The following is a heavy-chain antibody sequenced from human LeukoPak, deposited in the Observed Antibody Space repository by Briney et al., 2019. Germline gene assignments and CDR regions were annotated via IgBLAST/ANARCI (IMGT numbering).Heavy chain of an antibody. D-gene: IGHD5-18*01. CDR1: GGTFSSYA. Sequence: SVKVSCKASGGTFSSYAISWVRQAPGQGLEWMGGIIPIFGTANYAQKFQGRVTITTDESTSTAYMELSSLRSEDTAVYYCARLFGSTGGNVDTAMAPRHPESDYWGQGTLVTVSS. J-gene: IGHJ4*02. CDR2: IIPIFGTA. CDR3: ARLFGSTGGNVDTAMAPRHPESDY. V-gene: IGHV1-69*05.